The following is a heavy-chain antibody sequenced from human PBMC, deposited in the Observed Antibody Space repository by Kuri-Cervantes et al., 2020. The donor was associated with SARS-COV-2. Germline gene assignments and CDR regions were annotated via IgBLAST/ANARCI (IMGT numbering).Heavy chain of an antibody. CDR1: GDSISSGGYY. CDR2: IYYSGST. V-gene: IGHV4-61*08. J-gene: IGHJ4*02. Sequence: SETLSLTCTVSGDSISSGGYYWSWIRQPPGKGLEWIGYIYYSGSTNYNPSLESRVTISVDTSKNQFSLKLSSVTAADTAVYYCARRLKDGPPDYWGQGTLVTVSS. CDR3: ARRLKDGPPDY.